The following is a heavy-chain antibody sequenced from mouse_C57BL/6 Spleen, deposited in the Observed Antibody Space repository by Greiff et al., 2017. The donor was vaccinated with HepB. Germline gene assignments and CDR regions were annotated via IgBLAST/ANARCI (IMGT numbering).Heavy chain of an antibody. CDR3: ARRSFDYGSSLDY. CDR1: GYTFTDYY. CDR2: INPNNGGT. V-gene: IGHV1-26*01. Sequence: EVQLQQSGPELVKPGASVKISCKASGYTFTDYYMNWVKQSHGKSLEWIGDINPNNGGTSYNQKFKGKATLTVDKSSSTAYMELRSLTSEDSAVYYWARRSFDYGSSLDYWGQGTTLTVSS. J-gene: IGHJ2*01. D-gene: IGHD1-1*01.